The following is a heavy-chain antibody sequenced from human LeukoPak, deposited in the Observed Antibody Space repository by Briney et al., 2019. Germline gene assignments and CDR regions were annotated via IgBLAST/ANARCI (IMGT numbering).Heavy chain of an antibody. D-gene: IGHD4-17*01. CDR1: GSTFSTYS. J-gene: IGHJ6*02. CDR3: ARGATVWARMDV. Sequence: GGSLRLSCAASGSTFSTYSMNWVRQAPGKGLEWVSYISTSSSTIYYAGSVKGRFTISRDNGKNSLYLQMNSLRAEDTAVYYCARGATVWARMDVWGQGTTVTVSS. CDR2: ISTSSSTI. V-gene: IGHV3-48*04.